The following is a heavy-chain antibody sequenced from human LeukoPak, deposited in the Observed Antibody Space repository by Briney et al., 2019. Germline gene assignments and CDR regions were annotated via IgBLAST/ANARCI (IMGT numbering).Heavy chain of an antibody. CDR2: INPNSGGT. D-gene: IGHD3-3*01. CDR3: ARDLGITIFGWLSF. Sequence: GASVKVSCKASGYTFTGYYMHWVRQTPGQGLEWMGWINPNSGGTNYAQKFQGRVTMTRDTSISTAYMELSRLRSDDTAVYYCARDLGITIFGWLSFWGQGTLVAVSS. V-gene: IGHV1-2*02. J-gene: IGHJ4*02. CDR1: GYTFTGYY.